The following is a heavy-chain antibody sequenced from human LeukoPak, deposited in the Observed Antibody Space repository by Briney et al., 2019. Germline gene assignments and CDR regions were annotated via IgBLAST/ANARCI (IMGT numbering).Heavy chain of an antibody. CDR3: ARDRRPGHSSGWGAFDI. V-gene: IGHV3-7*01. CDR1: GFTFSSYW. D-gene: IGHD6-19*01. CDR2: IKQDGSEK. J-gene: IGHJ3*02. Sequence: GGSLRLSCAASGFTFSSYWMSWVRQAPGKGLEWVANIKQDGSEKYYVDSVKGRFTISRDNAKNSLYLQMNSLRAEDTAVYYCARDRRPGHSSGWGAFDIWGQGTMVTVSS.